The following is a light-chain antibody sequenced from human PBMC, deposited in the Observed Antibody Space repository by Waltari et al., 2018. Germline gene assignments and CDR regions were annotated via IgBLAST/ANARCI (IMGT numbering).Light chain of an antibody. J-gene: IGKJ1*01. CDR3: HQYKNWPPWT. CDR1: ESVSTN. CDR2: DAS. Sequence: EIVVTQSPATLSLSPGERATLSCRASESVSTNVAWYQQKPGQPHRLLIYDASNRATGIPARFSGSGSGTEFTLSISSLQSEDFAVYYCHQYKNWPPWTFGQGTKVEIK. V-gene: IGKV3-15*01.